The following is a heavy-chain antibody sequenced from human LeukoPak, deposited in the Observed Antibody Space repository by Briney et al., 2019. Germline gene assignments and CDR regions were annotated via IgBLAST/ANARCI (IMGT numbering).Heavy chain of an antibody. Sequence: AASVKVSCKASGYTFTSYGISWVRQAPGQGLEWMGGIIPIFGTANYAQKFQGRVTITADESTSTAYMELSSLRSEDTAVYYCARGTSSGYSGDYWGQGTLVTVSS. J-gene: IGHJ4*02. D-gene: IGHD6-19*01. V-gene: IGHV1-69*13. CDR2: IIPIFGTA. CDR1: GYTFTSYG. CDR3: ARGTSSGYSGDY.